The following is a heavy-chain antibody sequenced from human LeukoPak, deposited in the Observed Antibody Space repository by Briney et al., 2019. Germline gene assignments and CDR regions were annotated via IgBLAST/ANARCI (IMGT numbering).Heavy chain of an antibody. Sequence: QTGGSLRLSCAASGFTFSSYVMHWVRQAPGKGLEWVSAISGSGGSTYYADSVKGRFTISRDNSKNTLYLQMNSLRAEDTAVYYCAKVPYSGSYNPHFDYWGQGTLVTVSS. V-gene: IGHV3-23*01. CDR2: ISGSGGST. CDR1: GFTFSSYV. J-gene: IGHJ4*02. CDR3: AKVPYSGSYNPHFDY. D-gene: IGHD1-26*01.